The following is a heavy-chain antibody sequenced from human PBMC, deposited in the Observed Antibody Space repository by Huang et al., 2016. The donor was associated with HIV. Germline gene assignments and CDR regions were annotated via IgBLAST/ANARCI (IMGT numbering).Heavy chain of an antibody. D-gene: IGHD3-10*01. CDR3: ARGSRQGKYYYGSGTAY. CDR2: IKRDGSST. CDR1: GFTFSSYW. V-gene: IGHV3-74*01. J-gene: IGHJ4*02. Sequence: EVQLVESGGGLVQPGGSLRLSCAASGFTFSSYWMHWVRQVPGKGRVWVSHIKRDGSSTSYADSVKGRFTISRDNAKNTLYLQMNSLRAEDTAVYYCARGSRQGKYYYGSGTAYWGQGTLVTVSS.